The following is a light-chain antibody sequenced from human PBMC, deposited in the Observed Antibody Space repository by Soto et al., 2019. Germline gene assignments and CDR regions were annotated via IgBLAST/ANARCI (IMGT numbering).Light chain of an antibody. CDR2: GAS. V-gene: IGKV1-9*01. CDR3: QQLTNFPRT. CDR1: HGISSY. J-gene: IGKJ1*01. Sequence: DIQLPQSPSFLSASVGDRVTIACRASHGISSYLAWYQQRPGKAPKLLMYGASTLQSGVPSRFSGSASGTTFTLTTNNLQPEDFATYYCQQLTNFPRTFGQGTKVE.